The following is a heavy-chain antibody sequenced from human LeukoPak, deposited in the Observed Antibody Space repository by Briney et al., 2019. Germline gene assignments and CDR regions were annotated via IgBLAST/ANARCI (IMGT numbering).Heavy chain of an antibody. CDR3: AGGGATVAVAASL. D-gene: IGHD6-19*01. Sequence: SVKVSCKASGGTFSSYAINWVRQAPGQGLEWMGRIIPIFDITNYAQKFQGKITITADKFTSTAYMELSGLKSEDTAVYYCAGGGATVAVAASLWGQGTLVIVSS. CDR1: GGTFSSYA. V-gene: IGHV1-69*04. J-gene: IGHJ4*02. CDR2: IIPIFDIT.